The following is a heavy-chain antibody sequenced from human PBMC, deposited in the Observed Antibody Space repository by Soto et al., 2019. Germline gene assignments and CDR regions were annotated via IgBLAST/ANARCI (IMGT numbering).Heavy chain of an antibody. D-gene: IGHD6-19*01. CDR2: ISDSSATR. J-gene: IGHJ3*02. Sequence: EAQLVESGGGLVQPGGSLRLSCAASGFTFAIYSMNWVRQAPGKGLEWVSYISDSSATRYYADSVTGRFTISSENAKNSRYLQMTSLRDEDSALYYCARASGWYPSYAFEIWGQGTPVTVSS. CDR3: ARASGWYPSYAFEI. V-gene: IGHV3-48*02. CDR1: GFTFAIYS.